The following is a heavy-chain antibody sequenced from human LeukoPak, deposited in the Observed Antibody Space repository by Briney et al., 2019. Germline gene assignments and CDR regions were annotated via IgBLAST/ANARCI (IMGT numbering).Heavy chain of an antibody. Sequence: PSETLSLTCAVYGGSFSSYYWSWIRQPPGKGLEWIGYIYYSGSTNYNPSLKSRVTISVDTSKNQFSLKLSSVTAADTAVYYCARVSTVTTPWFDPWGQGTLVTVSS. CDR3: ARVSTVTTPWFDP. D-gene: IGHD4-17*01. CDR2: IYYSGST. V-gene: IGHV4-59*01. CDR1: GGSFSSYY. J-gene: IGHJ5*02.